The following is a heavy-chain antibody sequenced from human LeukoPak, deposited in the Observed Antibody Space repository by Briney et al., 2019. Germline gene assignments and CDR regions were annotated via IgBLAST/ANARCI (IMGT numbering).Heavy chain of an antibody. J-gene: IGHJ4*02. Sequence: SGGSLRLSCAASGFTFGSYSMNWVRQAPGKGLEWVSSISSSSSYIYYADSVKGRFTISRDNAKNSLYLQMNSLRAEDTAVYYCARGSFGWYYYDSSGYYYVDYWGQGTLVTVSS. CDR1: GFTFGSYS. CDR2: ISSSSSYI. V-gene: IGHV3-21*01. CDR3: ARGSFGWYYYDSSGYYYVDY. D-gene: IGHD3-22*01.